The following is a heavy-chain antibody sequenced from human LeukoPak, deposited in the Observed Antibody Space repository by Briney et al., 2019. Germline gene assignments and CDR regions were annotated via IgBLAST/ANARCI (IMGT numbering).Heavy chain of an antibody. D-gene: IGHD3-10*02. CDR3: ARDPCSGSCPPDY. Sequence: SETLSLTCTVSGYSISSGYYWGWIRQPPGKGLEWIGSIYHSGSTYYNPSLKSRVTISVDTSKNQFSLKLSSVTAADTAVYYCARDPCSGSCPPDYWGQGTLVTVSS. CDR2: IYHSGST. CDR1: GYSISSGYY. J-gene: IGHJ4*02. V-gene: IGHV4-38-2*02.